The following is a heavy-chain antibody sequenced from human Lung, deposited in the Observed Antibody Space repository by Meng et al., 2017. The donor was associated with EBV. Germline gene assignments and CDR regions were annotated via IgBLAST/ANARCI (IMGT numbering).Heavy chain of an antibody. J-gene: IGHJ4*02. V-gene: IGHV4-34*10. D-gene: IGHD2-21*01. Sequence: VQLQESGPGLVKPSQTLSLTCTVYGGSFSTYYGSWLRQSPGKGLAWIGEINHGGGTNYNPSLKSRVSMSVDTSKNHFFLKVTSVTAADTAVYYCAAYEIISAWDCWGQGTLVTVSS. CDR3: AAYEIISAWDC. CDR2: INHGGGT. CDR1: GGSFSTYY.